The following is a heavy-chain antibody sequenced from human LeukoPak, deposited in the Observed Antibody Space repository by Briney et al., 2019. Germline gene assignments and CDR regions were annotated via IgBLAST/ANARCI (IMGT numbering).Heavy chain of an antibody. Sequence: PGGSLRLSCAASGFTFSSYSMNWVRQAQGKGLEWVSSISSSSSYIYYADSVKGRFTISRDNAKNSLYLQMNSLRAEDTAVYYCARATRGTIFGVVITPQYYYGMDVWGQGTTVTVSS. D-gene: IGHD3-3*01. CDR1: GFTFSSYS. J-gene: IGHJ6*02. CDR3: ARATRGTIFGVVITPQYYYGMDV. CDR2: ISSSSSYI. V-gene: IGHV3-21*01.